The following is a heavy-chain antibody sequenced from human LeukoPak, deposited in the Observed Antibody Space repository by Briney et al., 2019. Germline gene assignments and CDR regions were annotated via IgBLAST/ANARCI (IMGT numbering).Heavy chain of an antibody. CDR3: ARDPLTRDMYDY. J-gene: IGHJ4*02. CDR2: IIPILGIA. CDR1: GGTFSSYA. V-gene: IGHV1-69*04. D-gene: IGHD7-27*01. Sequence: SVKVSCKASGGTFSSYAISWVRQAPGQGLEWMGRIIPILGIANYAQKFQGRVTITADKSTSTAYMELSSLRSEDTAVYYCARDPLTRDMYDYWGQVTLVTVSS.